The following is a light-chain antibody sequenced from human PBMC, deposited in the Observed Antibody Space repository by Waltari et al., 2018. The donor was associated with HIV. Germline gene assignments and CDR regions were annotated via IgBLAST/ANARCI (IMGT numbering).Light chain of an antibody. Sequence: QSVLTQPPSASGTPGQRVTISCSGSNSNIRSNTVNWYQQLPGTAPKLLIYTNNQRPSGVPDRLSGSKSGTSASLAISRLQSEYEADYYCAAWDDSLNGVVFGGGTRLTVL. J-gene: IGLJ3*02. CDR3: AAWDDSLNGVV. CDR2: TNN. CDR1: NSNIRSNT. V-gene: IGLV1-44*01.